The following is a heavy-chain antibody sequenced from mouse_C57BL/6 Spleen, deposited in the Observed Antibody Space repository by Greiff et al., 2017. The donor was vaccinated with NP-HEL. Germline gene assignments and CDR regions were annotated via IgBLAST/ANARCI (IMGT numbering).Heavy chain of an antibody. CDR1: GYTFTDYE. CDR2: IDPETGGT. D-gene: IGHD2-1*01. CDR3: TRRGNYERGDY. V-gene: IGHV1-15*01. Sequence: ESGAELVRPGASVTLSCKASGYTFTDYEMHWVKQTPVHGLEWIGAIDPETGGTAYNQKFKGKAILTADKSSSTAYMELRSLTSEDSAVYYCTRRGNYERGDYWGQGTTLTVSS. J-gene: IGHJ2*01.